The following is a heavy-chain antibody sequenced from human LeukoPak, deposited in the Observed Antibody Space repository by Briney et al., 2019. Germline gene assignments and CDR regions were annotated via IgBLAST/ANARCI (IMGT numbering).Heavy chain of an antibody. Sequence: ASVKVSCKASGYTFTNFEINWVRQVAGQGLEWMGWMRPNSGETVNVQEFQGRVTMTRDISTSTAYMELTGLRSDDTAVYFCARGYCSGGGCYTAEYLPHWGQGTVVTVSS. CDR3: ARGYCSGGGCYTAEYLPH. D-gene: IGHD2-15*01. CDR1: GYTFTNFE. CDR2: MRPNSGET. J-gene: IGHJ1*01. V-gene: IGHV1-8*02.